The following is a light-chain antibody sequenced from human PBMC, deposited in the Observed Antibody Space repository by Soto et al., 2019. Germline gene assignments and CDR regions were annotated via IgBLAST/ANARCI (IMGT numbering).Light chain of an antibody. CDR2: TAS. CDR1: QSVSSNY. J-gene: IGKJ5*01. V-gene: IGKV3-20*01. Sequence: EIVLTQSPGTLSLSPGEIASLSFSASQSVSSNYLAWFQQKPGQAPRLLISTASSRATGIPDRFSGSGSGTDFTLTITRLEPEDFAVYYCLQYGSSPHTFGQGTRLEIK. CDR3: LQYGSSPHT.